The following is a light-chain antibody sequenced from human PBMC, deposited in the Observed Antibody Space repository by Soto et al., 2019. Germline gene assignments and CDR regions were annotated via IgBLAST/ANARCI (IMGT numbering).Light chain of an antibody. J-gene: IGKJ4*01. CDR1: QDITND. V-gene: IGKV1-33*01. Sequence: DIQMTQSPSSLSASVGDRLTITCQASQDITNDLNWYQQKPGKAPKVLIYEASNLKTGVPSRFSGSGSGTDFTFTISSLQPEDIATYFCHQYDNVPLTFGGGTKVEIK. CDR3: HQYDNVPLT. CDR2: EAS.